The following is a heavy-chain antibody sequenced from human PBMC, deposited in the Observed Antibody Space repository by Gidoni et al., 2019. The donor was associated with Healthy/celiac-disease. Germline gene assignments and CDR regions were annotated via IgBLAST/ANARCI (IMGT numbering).Heavy chain of an antibody. J-gene: IGHJ5*02. CDR2: ISGSGGST. CDR3: AKEPVGNYYDSSGRTRWFDP. Sequence: QAPGKGLEWVSAISGSGGSTYYADSVKGRFTISRDNSKNTLYLQMNSLRAEDTAVYYCAKEPVGNYYDSSGRTRWFDPWGQGTLVTVSS. D-gene: IGHD3-22*01. V-gene: IGHV3-23*01.